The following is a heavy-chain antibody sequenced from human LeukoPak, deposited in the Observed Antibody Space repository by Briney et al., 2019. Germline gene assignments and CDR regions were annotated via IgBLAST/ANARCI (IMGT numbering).Heavy chain of an antibody. D-gene: IGHD6-6*01. J-gene: IGHJ5*02. Sequence: SETLSLTCAVYGGPFSGYYWSWIRQPPGKGLEWIGEINHSGSTNYNPSLKSRVTISVDTSKNQFSLKLSSVTAADTAVYYSARGYSSSSYNWFDPWGQGTLVTVSS. CDR1: GGPFSGYY. CDR2: INHSGST. V-gene: IGHV4-34*01. CDR3: ARGYSSSSYNWFDP.